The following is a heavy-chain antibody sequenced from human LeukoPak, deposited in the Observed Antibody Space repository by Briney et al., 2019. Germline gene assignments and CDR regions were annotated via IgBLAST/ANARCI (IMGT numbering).Heavy chain of an antibody. CDR3: ARREGLN. CDR2: IYYSGST. Sequence: SESLSLTCTVSGGSISSSSYYWGWIRQPPGKGLEWIGSIYYSGSTYYNPSLKSRVTISVDTSKNQFSLKLSSVTAADTAVYYCARREGLNWGQGTLVTVSS. D-gene: IGHD3-3*01. V-gene: IGHV4-39*01. CDR1: GGSISSSSYY. J-gene: IGHJ4*02.